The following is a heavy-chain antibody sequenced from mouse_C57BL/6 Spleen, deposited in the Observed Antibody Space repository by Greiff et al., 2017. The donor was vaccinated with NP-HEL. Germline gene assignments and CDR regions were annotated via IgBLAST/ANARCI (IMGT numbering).Heavy chain of an antibody. J-gene: IGHJ3*01. CDR2: IDPENGDT. V-gene: IGHV14-4*01. CDR3: TKDGYTLRFAY. CDR1: GFNIKDDY. Sequence: VQLQQSGAELVRPGASVKLSCTASGFNIKDDYMHWVKQRPEQGLEWIGWIDPENGDTEYASLFQGKATITAGTTSNTAYLQLSNLKSEGTAVYYCTKDGYTLRFAYWGQGTLVTVSA. D-gene: IGHD2-3*01.